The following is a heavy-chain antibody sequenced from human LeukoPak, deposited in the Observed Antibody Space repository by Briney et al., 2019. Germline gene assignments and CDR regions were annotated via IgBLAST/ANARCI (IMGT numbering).Heavy chain of an antibody. D-gene: IGHD6-13*01. CDR2: INHSGST. V-gene: IGHV4-34*01. CDR3: ARDRIGSSSWYYPVVAFDP. J-gene: IGHJ5*02. Sequence: SETLSLTCAVYGGSFSGHYWSWIRQPPGKGLEWIGEINHSGSTNYNPSLKSRVTISVDTSKNQFSLKLSSVTAADTAVYYCARDRIGSSSWYYPVVAFDPWGQGTLVTVSS. CDR1: GGSFSGHY.